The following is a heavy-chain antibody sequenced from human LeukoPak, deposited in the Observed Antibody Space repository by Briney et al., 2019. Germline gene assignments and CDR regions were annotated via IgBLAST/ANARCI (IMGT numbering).Heavy chain of an antibody. CDR1: GYTFTSYY. CDR3: ARGGYCSGGSCYLEEAEGWFDP. J-gene: IGHJ5*02. D-gene: IGHD2-15*01. CDR2: INPSGGST. Sequence: ASVKVSCKASGYTFTSYYMHWVRQAPGQGLEWMGIINPSGGSTSYAQKFQGRVTMTRDTSTSTVYMELSGLRSEDTAVYYCARGGYCSGGSCYLEEAEGWFDPWGQGTLVTVSS. V-gene: IGHV1-46*01.